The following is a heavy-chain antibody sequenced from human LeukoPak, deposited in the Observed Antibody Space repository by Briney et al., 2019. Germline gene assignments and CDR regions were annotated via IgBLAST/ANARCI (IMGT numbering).Heavy chain of an antibody. J-gene: IGHJ4*02. CDR1: GFIFNSYA. Sequence: GGSLRLSCAASGFIFNSYAMSWVRQAPGKGLEWVSGISANGAKTYYADSVKGRFTISRDNSKNTQSLQMNSLRAEDTALYYCAKGWSVTMVMAAPGDWGQGALVTVSS. V-gene: IGHV3-23*01. D-gene: IGHD3-10*01. CDR2: ISANGAKT. CDR3: AKGWSVTMVMAAPGD.